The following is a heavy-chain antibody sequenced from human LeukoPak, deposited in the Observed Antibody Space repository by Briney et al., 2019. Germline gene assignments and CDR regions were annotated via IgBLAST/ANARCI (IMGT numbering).Heavy chain of an antibody. D-gene: IGHD6-13*01. CDR1: GGTFSSYA. CDR2: IIPIFGTA. CDR3: ARAKRIAAAGIGWFDP. V-gene: IGHV1-69*05. Sequence: GSSVKVSCKASGGTFSSYAISWVRQAPGQGLEWMGGIIPIFGTANYAQKFQGRVTITTDECTSTAYMELSSLRSEDTAVYYCARAKRIAAAGIGWFDPWGQGTLVTVSS. J-gene: IGHJ5*02.